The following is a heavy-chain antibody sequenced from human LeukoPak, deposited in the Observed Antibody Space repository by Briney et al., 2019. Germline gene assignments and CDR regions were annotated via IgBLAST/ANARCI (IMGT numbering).Heavy chain of an antibody. Sequence: GGSLSLSCAASGFTFSSYGMSWVRQAPGKGLEWVSAISGSGGSTYYADSVKGRFTISRDNSKNTLYLQMNSLRAEDTAVYYCAKGAWGYGIMMPNWFDPWGQGTLVTVSS. J-gene: IGHJ5*02. V-gene: IGHV3-23*01. D-gene: IGHD3-16*01. CDR3: AKGAWGYGIMMPNWFDP. CDR1: GFTFSSYG. CDR2: ISGSGGST.